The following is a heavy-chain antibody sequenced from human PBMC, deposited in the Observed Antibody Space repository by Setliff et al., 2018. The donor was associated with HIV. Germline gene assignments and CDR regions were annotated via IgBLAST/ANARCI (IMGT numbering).Heavy chain of an antibody. V-gene: IGHV3-21*01. J-gene: IGHJ4*02. D-gene: IGHD6-13*01. CDR1: GFTFTDYS. CDR2: ISSSSTYI. Sequence: PGGSLRLSCAASGFTFTDYSMNWVRQAPGKGLEWVSSISSSSTYIYYADSVKGRFTTSRDNAKNSVYLQISSLRAEDTAVYYCVRDTNSWHHFDFWGQGTLVTVSS. CDR3: VRDTNSWHHFDF.